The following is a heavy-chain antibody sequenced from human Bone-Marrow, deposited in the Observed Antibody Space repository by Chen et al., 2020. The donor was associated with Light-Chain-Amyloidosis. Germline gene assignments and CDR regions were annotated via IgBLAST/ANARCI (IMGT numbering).Heavy chain of an antibody. J-gene: IGHJ6*02. CDR3: ASSLVRGAFYGLDV. D-gene: IGHD3-10*01. V-gene: IGHV4-4*07. Sequence: QLQESGPGLVKPSETLSRTCSVSGDSIENHYWTWIRQPAGGGLEWIGRIYSTGGTYFNPSLESRLSMSVDTSKNQFSLNLASITAADTAVYYCASSLVRGAFYGLDVWGQGTAVIVSS. CDR2: IYSTGGT. CDR1: GDSIENHY.